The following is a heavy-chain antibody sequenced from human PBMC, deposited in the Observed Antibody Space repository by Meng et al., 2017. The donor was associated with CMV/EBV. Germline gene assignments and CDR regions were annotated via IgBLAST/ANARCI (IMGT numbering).Heavy chain of an antibody. CDR3: ATLTTGVPWFDP. Sequence: GESLKISCAASGFNSSTYWMGWVRRAPGKRPEWVANINQDGRQKYHVGSLQGRFTISRDNPKNSLYLQMDRLTADDTAVYYCATLTTGVPWFDPWGQGTLVTVSS. CDR2: INQDGRQK. J-gene: IGHJ5*02. CDR1: GFNSSTYW. D-gene: IGHD1-14*01. V-gene: IGHV3-7*01.